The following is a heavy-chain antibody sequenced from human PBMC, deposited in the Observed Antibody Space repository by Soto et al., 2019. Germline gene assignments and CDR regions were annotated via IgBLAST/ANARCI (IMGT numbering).Heavy chain of an antibody. CDR2: ISSSGSTI. CDR3: ARVRALLGSTMIVVVRTPFDN. V-gene: IGHV3-11*01. Sequence: GGSLRLSCAASGFTFSDYYMSWIRQAPGKGLEWVSYISSSGSTIYYADSVKGRFTISRDNAKNSLYLQMNSLRAEDTAVYYCARVRALLGSTMIVVVRTPFDNWGQETLVTASS. D-gene: IGHD3-22*01. J-gene: IGHJ4*02. CDR1: GFTFSDYY.